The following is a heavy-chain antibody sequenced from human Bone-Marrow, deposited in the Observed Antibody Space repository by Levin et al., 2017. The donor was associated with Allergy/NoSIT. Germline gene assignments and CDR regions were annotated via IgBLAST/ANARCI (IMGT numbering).Heavy chain of an antibody. V-gene: IGHV3-15*01. CDR2: IKSKTDGGTT. J-gene: IGHJ3*02. CDR1: EFTFSNAW. D-gene: IGHD2-15*01. CDR3: TTDRSLGGFDS. Sequence: GGSLRLSCAASEFTFSNAWMSWVRQTPGKGLEWVGRIKSKTDGGTTEYAAPVKDRFTISRDDSKTTLYLQVNSLKTEDTAVYYCTTDRSLGGFDSWGQGTMVIVSS.